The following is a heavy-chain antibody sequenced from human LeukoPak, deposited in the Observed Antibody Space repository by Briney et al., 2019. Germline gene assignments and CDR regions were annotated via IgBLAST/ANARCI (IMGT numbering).Heavy chain of an antibody. CDR2: IYYSGST. Sequence: QPSDTLSLTCAVSGYSISSSNWWGWIRQPPGKGLEWIGYIYYSGSTYYNPSLGSRVTVSVDTSKNQLSLELTSVTAADTGVYYCARGIWNDYYFDYWGQSTLVTVSS. V-gene: IGHV4-28*03. CDR1: GYSISSSNW. J-gene: IGHJ4*02. D-gene: IGHD1-1*01. CDR3: ARGIWNDYYFDY.